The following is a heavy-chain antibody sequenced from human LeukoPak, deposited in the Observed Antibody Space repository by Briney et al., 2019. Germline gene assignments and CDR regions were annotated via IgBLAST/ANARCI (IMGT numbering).Heavy chain of an antibody. CDR1: GGSISSSNYY. J-gene: IGHJ1*01. Sequence: SETLSLTCTVSGGSISSSNYYWAWIRQPPGKGLEWIGNIYYCGSTYYNPSLKTRIAISVDTSKIQFSLRLSSVTAADTAVYYCARSRGGRPPAEYFQHWGQGTLVTVSS. CDR3: ARSRGGRPPAEYFQH. D-gene: IGHD2-15*01. V-gene: IGHV4-39*01. CDR2: IYYCGST.